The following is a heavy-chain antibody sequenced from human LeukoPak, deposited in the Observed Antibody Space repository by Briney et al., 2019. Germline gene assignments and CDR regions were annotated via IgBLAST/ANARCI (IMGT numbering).Heavy chain of an antibody. J-gene: IGHJ6*03. CDR1: GCTFSSYA. V-gene: IGHV1-2*02. D-gene: IGHD6-13*01. CDR2: INPNSGGT. CDR3: ARDPDAGIAAEYYMDV. Sequence: ASVKVSCKASGCTFSSYAISWVRQAPGQGLEWMGWINPNSGGTNYAQKFQGRVTMTRDTSISTAYMELSRLRSDDTAVYYCARDPDAGIAAEYYMDVWGKGTTVTVSS.